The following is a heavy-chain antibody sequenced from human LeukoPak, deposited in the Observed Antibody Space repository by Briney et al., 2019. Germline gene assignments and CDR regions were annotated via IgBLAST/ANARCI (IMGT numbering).Heavy chain of an antibody. D-gene: IGHD1-7*01. Sequence: GGSLRLSCAASGFTFSDYAMHWVRQAPGKGLEWVAVISKDGSNKYYPGSVRGRFTISRDNSKNTIYLQMDSLRAEDTAIYYCARDYWWNYDYWGQGTLVTVSS. CDR2: ISKDGSNK. CDR1: GFTFSDYA. CDR3: ARDYWWNYDY. J-gene: IGHJ4*02. V-gene: IGHV3-30-3*01.